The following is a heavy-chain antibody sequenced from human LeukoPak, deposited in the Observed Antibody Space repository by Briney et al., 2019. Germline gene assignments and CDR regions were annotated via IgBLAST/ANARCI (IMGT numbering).Heavy chain of an antibody. J-gene: IGHJ4*02. V-gene: IGHV3-7*03. Sequence: PGGSLRLSCAACGFTFSSYWMSRVRQAPGKGLEWVANIKKDGSEKYYVDSVKGRFTISRDNAKNSLYLQMNSLRAEDTALYYCAKVRGIIRGYYYFDYWGQGTLVTVSS. CDR3: AKVRGIIRGYYYFDY. CDR1: GFTFSSYW. CDR2: IKKDGSEK. D-gene: IGHD3-10*01.